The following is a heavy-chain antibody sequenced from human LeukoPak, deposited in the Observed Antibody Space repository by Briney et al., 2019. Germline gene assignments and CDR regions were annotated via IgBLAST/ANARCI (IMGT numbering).Heavy chain of an antibody. D-gene: IGHD6-19*01. J-gene: IGHJ4*02. CDR2: TYYRSKRYN. Sequence: SQTLSLTCVVSGDSVSSKNGAWNWIRQSPSRGLEWLGRTYYRSKRYNDYAASMEGRMTISQDKSKNQYSLHLNSVTPDDTALYYCARDFGTTGWHTFDYWGQGTLVTVSS. CDR1: GDSVSSKNGA. CDR3: ARDFGTTGWHTFDY. V-gene: IGHV6-1*01.